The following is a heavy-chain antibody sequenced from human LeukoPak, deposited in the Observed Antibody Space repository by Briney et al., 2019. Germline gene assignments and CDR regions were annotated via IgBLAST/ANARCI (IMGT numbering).Heavy chain of an antibody. J-gene: IGHJ3*02. CDR1: GGTFSSYA. Sequence: GASVKVSCKSSGGTFSSYAISWERQAPGQGLGLMWVISLICGTANYAQKFQGRVTITEDESTSTAYMELSSLRSEDTAVYYCARVEGFLEWLNAFDIWGQGTMVTVSS. V-gene: IGHV1-69*13. D-gene: IGHD3-3*01. CDR3: ARVEGFLEWLNAFDI. CDR2: ISLICGTA.